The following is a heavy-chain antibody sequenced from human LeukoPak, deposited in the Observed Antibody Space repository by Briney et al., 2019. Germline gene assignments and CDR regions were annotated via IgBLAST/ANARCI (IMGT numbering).Heavy chain of an antibody. Sequence: GGSLRLSCAASGSTFSSYAMSWVRQAPGKGLEWVSAISGRSSSTYYADSVKGRFTISRDNSKNTLYLQMNSLRAEDTAVYYCATTPSSGWYFGYWGQGTLVTVSS. V-gene: IGHV3-23*01. D-gene: IGHD6-19*01. CDR2: ISGRSSST. CDR1: GSTFSSYA. J-gene: IGHJ4*02. CDR3: ATTPSSGWYFGY.